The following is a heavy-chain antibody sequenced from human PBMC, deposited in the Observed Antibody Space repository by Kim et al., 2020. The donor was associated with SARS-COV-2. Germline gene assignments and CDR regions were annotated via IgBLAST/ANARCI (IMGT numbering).Heavy chain of an antibody. Sequence: SETLSLTCTVSGGSISSSYWSWIRQPPGKGLEWIGCVFYSGGTDYNPSLRSRVTISVDTSKDQFSLNLNSVTAADTAVYYCARRDIHRFDPWGQGIMVTVSS. CDR2: VFYSGGT. V-gene: IGHV4-59*13. CDR1: GGSISSSY. CDR3: ARRDIHRFDP. J-gene: IGHJ5*02. D-gene: IGHD2-21*02.